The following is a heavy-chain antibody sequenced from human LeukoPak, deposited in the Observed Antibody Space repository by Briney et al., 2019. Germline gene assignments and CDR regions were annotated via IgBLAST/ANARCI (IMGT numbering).Heavy chain of an antibody. J-gene: IGHJ3*02. Sequence: GGSLRLSCAASGFTFSSYWMHWVRQAPGKGLVWVSRINSDGSSTSYADSVKGRFTISRDNAKNTLYLQMNSLRAEDAAVYYCARDRGDYGDYSDAFDIWGQGTMVTVSS. V-gene: IGHV3-74*01. CDR2: INSDGSST. D-gene: IGHD4-17*01. CDR1: GFTFSSYW. CDR3: ARDRGDYGDYSDAFDI.